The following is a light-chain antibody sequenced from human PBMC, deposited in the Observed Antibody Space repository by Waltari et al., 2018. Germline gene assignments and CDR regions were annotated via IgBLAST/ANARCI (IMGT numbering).Light chain of an antibody. J-gene: IGKJ4*01. CDR3: QQYNNWPPLA. CDR1: QRVYSN. CDR2: AAS. V-gene: IGKV3-15*01. Sequence: ETVMTQSPATLSVSPGERATLSCRASQRVYSNLAWYQQRPGQAPGLLIYAASARASGIPARFTGSGSGTEFTLTISSLQSEDFAIYYCQQYNNWPPLAFGGGTKVEIK.